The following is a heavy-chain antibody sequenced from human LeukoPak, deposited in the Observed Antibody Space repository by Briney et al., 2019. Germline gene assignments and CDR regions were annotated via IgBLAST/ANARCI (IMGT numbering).Heavy chain of an antibody. J-gene: IGHJ4*02. Sequence: GGSLRLSCAASGFTFSSYSMNWVRQAPGKGLEWVSSISSSSSYIYYADSVKGRFTISRDNAKNSLYLQMNSLRAEDTAVYYCARVSGYDTAPFDYWGQGTLVTVSS. CDR2: ISSSSSYI. V-gene: IGHV3-21*01. D-gene: IGHD5-12*01. CDR3: ARVSGYDTAPFDY. CDR1: GFTFSSYS.